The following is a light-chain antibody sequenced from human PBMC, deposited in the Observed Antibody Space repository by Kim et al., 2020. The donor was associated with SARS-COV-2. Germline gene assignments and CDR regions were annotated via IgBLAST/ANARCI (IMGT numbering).Light chain of an antibody. J-gene: IGLJ2*01. V-gene: IGLV3-9*01. Sequence: SYVLTQPLSVSVALGQTARIMCEGKNIGNKNVHWYQQESGQAPVLVISRDSTRPSGIPDRFSGSNSVNTATLTISRAQASDEADYYCQVWDISAVIFGGGTRLTVL. CDR2: RDS. CDR3: QVWDISAVI. CDR1: NIGNKN.